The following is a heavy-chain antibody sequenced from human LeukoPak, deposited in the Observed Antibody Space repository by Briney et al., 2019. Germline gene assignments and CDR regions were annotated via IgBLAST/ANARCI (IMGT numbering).Heavy chain of an antibody. D-gene: IGHD4-17*01. J-gene: IGHJ4*02. V-gene: IGHV4-61*02. CDR3: ASGLRSTGRSGNYFDY. Sequence: SETLSLTCTVSGGSISSGSYYWSWIRQPAGKGLEWIGRIYTSGSTNYNPSLKSRVTISVDTSKNQFSLKLSSVTAADTAIYFCASGLRSTGRSGNYFDYWGPGTLVAVSS. CDR1: GGSISSGSYY. CDR2: IYTSGST.